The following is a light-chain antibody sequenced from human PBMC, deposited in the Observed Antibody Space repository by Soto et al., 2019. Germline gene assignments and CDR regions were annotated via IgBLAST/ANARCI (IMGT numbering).Light chain of an antibody. J-gene: IGKJ1*01. Sequence: IVLTQTPLSSPVTLGQPASFSCRSAESLLHSDGNTYLSWLHQRPGQPPRLLIYQVSKRFPGVPDRISGSGAGTNFTLRISRVGSEDAGTYFCMQSSQLRTFGQGTKVDIK. CDR2: QVS. V-gene: IGKV2-24*01. CDR1: ESLLHSDGNTY. CDR3: MQSSQLRT.